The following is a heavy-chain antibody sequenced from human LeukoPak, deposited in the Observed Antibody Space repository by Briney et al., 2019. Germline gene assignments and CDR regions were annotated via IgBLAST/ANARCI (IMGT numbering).Heavy chain of an antibody. D-gene: IGHD3-3*01. J-gene: IGHJ4*02. Sequence: GGSLRLSCAASGFTFSSYAMSWVRQAPGKGLEWVSAISGSGGSTYHADSVKGRFTISRDNSKNTLYLQMNSLRAEDTAVYYCAKDRKRPIFGVVIMAPISDYWGQGTLVTVSS. CDR1: GFTFSSYA. V-gene: IGHV3-23*01. CDR2: ISGSGGST. CDR3: AKDRKRPIFGVVIMAPISDY.